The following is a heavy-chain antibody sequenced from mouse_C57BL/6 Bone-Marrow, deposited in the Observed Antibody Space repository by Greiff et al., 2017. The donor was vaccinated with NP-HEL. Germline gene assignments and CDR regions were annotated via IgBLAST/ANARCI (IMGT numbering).Heavy chain of an antibody. CDR1: GFTFTSYW. J-gene: IGHJ2*01. Sequence: QVPLQQPGAELVKPGASVKMSCKASGFTFTSYWITWVKQRPGQGLEWIGDIYPGSGSTNYNEKFQSKATLTVDTSSSTAYMQLSSLTSEDSAVYYCARRGFDYWGQGTTRTVSS. CDR2: IYPGSGST. CDR3: ARRGFDY. V-gene: IGHV1-55*01.